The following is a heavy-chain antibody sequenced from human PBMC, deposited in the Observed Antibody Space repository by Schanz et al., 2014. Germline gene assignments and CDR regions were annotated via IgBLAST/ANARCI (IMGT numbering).Heavy chain of an antibody. D-gene: IGHD3-10*01. J-gene: IGHJ3*02. V-gene: IGHV3-23*01. CDR2: MNESHSTI. Sequence: EVQLLESGGGLVQPGGSLRLSCAASGFTFSTSAMSWVRQARGKGLEWVSAMNESHSTIYYADSVRGRFTISRDNAKNTLYLQMNSLRAEDTAVYYCAKGRFGELSAFDIWGQGTMVTVSS. CDR3: AKGRFGELSAFDI. CDR1: GFTFSTSA.